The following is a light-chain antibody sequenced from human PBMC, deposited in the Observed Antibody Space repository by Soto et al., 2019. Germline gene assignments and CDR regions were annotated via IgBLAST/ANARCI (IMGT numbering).Light chain of an antibody. V-gene: IGLV2-8*01. CDR1: SSDVGGYKY. CDR3: SSYAGSNTWV. Sequence: QSALTQPPSASGSPGQSVTISCTGTSSDVGGYKYVTWHQQHPGRAPKLMIYEVSKRPSGVPDRFSGSNSGNTASLTVSGLQADDEADYYCSSYAGSNTWVFGGGTKLTVL. CDR2: EVS. J-gene: IGLJ3*02.